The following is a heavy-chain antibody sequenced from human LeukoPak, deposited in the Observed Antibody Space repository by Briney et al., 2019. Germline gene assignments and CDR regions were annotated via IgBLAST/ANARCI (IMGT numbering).Heavy chain of an antibody. CDR1: GYIFTGYY. V-gene: IGHV1-2*02. Sequence: ASVKVSCKASGYIFTGYYIHWVRQAPGQGLEWMGWINPNSGGTNYAQKFQGRVTMTRDTSISTAYMELSRLRSDDTAVYFCARDKGSRYDYYFDYWVQGTLVAVSS. CDR3: ARDKGSRYDYYFDY. J-gene: IGHJ4*02. CDR2: INPNSGGT. D-gene: IGHD5-12*01.